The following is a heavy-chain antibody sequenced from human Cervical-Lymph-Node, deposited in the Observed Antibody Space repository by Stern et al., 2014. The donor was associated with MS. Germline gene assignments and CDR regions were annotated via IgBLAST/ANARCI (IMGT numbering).Heavy chain of an antibody. CDR1: GFIFGDYA. Sequence: EVQLVESGGGSVKPGRSLRLSCTGSGFIFGDYAINWFRQAPGRGLEWVALSRSKAYGGTMDYAASVKGRFTISRDDSRSVAYLQMNSLKTEDTAVYYCTHDLLDNSDVRYFGVDVWGQGTTVTVSS. CDR2: SRSKAYGGTM. J-gene: IGHJ6*02. D-gene: IGHD3-3*01. CDR3: THDLLDNSDVRYFGVDV. V-gene: IGHV3-49*05.